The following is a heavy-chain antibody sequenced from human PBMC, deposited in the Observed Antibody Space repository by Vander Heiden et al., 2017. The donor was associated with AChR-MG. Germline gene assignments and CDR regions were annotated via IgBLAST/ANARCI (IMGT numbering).Heavy chain of an antibody. Sequence: QVQLVQSGAEVKKPGASVKVSCKASGYTFTSCCLRWVRQPPGQGLEWMICNSVYNENTNYAQTLQGRLTMTTHTPTSTAHMDPRSESSDDTAVYYGARVGPPLDYWGQGTLVTVSS. V-gene: IGHV1-18*01. CDR1: GYTFTSCC. J-gene: IGHJ4*02. CDR2: NSVYNENT. CDR3: ARVGPPLDY.